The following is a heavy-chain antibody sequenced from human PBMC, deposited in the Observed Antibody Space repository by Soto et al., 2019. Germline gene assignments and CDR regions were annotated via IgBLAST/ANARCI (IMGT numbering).Heavy chain of an antibody. J-gene: IGHJ6*02. Sequence: SETLSLTCAVYGGSFSGYYWSWIRQPPGKGLEWIGEINHSGSTNYNPSLKSRVTISVDTSKNQFSLKLSPVTAADTAVYYCARGGGYCSGGSCAAYYYYGMDVWGQGTTVTVSS. CDR2: INHSGST. CDR3: ARGGGYCSGGSCAAYYYYGMDV. D-gene: IGHD2-15*01. CDR1: GGSFSGYY. V-gene: IGHV4-34*01.